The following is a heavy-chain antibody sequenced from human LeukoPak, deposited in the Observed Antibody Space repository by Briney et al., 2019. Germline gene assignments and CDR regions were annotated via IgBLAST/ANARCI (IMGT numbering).Heavy chain of an antibody. J-gene: IGHJ6*02. D-gene: IGHD5-18*01. CDR1: GYTFTSYG. CDR2: ISAYNGNT. V-gene: IGHV1-18*01. Sequence: ASVKVSCKASGYTFTSYGISWVRQAPGQGLEWMGWISAYNGNTNYAQKLQGRVTMTTDTSTSTAYMELRSLRSDDTAAYYCARERDTAMVFYYYGMDVWGQGTTVTVSS. CDR3: ARERDTAMVFYYYGMDV.